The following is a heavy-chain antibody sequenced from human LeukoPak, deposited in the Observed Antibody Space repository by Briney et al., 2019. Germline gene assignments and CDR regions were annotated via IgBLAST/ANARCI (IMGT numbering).Heavy chain of an antibody. J-gene: IGHJ6*02. D-gene: IGHD4-17*01. Sequence: PGGSLRLSCGASGFTFSMSGMHWVRQAPGQGLEWVAFISYDGTTKYYVDSVKGRFTISRDNSKNTLYLQMNSLRAEDTAVYYCAKDLDGDYFYYYYYGMDVWGQGTTVTVSS. CDR3: AKDLDGDYFYYYYYGMDV. CDR1: GFTFSMSG. CDR2: ISYDGTTK. V-gene: IGHV3-30*01.